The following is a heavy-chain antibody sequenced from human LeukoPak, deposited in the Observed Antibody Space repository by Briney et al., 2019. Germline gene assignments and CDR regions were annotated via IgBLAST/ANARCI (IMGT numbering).Heavy chain of an antibody. CDR1: GGSFSGYY. V-gene: IGHV4-34*01. Sequence: PSATLSLTCAVYGGSFSGYYWSWIRQPPGKGLEWIGEINHSGSTNYNPSLKSRVTISVDTSKNQFSPKLSSVTAADTAVYYCARFSGSGSPYYYFDYWGQGTLVTVSS. CDR3: ARFSGSGSPYYYFDY. J-gene: IGHJ4*02. D-gene: IGHD3-10*01. CDR2: INHSGST.